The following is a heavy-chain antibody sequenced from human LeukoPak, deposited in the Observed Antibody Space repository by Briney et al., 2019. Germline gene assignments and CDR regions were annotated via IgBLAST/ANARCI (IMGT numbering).Heavy chain of an antibody. CDR1: GFTFSSYA. J-gene: IGHJ5*02. D-gene: IGHD3-3*01. CDR3: AKGPYYGINRFDP. Sequence: GGSLRLSCAASGFTFSSYAMSWVRQAPGKGLEWVAAISYDGSNKYYADSVKGRFTISRDNSQSTLYLQMNSLRGEDTAIYYCAKGPYYGINRFDPWGQGTLVTVSS. V-gene: IGHV3-30*18. CDR2: ISYDGSNK.